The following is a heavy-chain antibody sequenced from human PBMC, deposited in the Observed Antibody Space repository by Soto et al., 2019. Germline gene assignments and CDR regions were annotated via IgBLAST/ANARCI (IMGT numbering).Heavy chain of an antibody. CDR1: GGTFRTSA. CDR2: IMPVFRRP. CDR3: ARDKDRLQLGGNYYFILDD. J-gene: IGHJ6*02. Sequence: QVQLVQSGAEVKKPGSSVKVSCKASGGTFRTSAISWVRQAPGQGLEWVGGIMPVFRRPKYAQNFQDRVTITAEESTGTAYMELNSLKSDDTAVSYCARDKDRLQLGGNYYFILDDWGQGTAVTVSS. V-gene: IGHV1-69*12. D-gene: IGHD1-1*01.